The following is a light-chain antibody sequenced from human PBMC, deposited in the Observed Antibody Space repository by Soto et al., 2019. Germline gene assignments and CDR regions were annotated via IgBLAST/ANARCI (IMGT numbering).Light chain of an antibody. CDR2: DAS. CDR3: QQYNSYSPYT. V-gene: IGKV1-5*01. J-gene: IGKJ2*01. CDR1: QSISSW. Sequence: DIQMTQSPSTLSASVGDRVTITCRASQSISSWLAWYQQKPGKAPKLLIYDASSLESGVPSRFSGSGSGTEFTLTISNLQPDDFATYYCQQYNSYSPYTFGQGTKVDIK.